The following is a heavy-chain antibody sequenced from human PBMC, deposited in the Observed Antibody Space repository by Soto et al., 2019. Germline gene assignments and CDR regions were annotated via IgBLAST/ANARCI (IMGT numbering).Heavy chain of an antibody. D-gene: IGHD1-26*01. CDR1: GFTLTPLS. Sequence: QVQVVQSGAEVKKPGASVKVSCEMSGFTLTPLSMHWVRQAPGKGLEWMGGFDPVDAETTYARKFQGRLTMTEDTSAHTAYMELSGLTSDDTAVYFCATSPNRGGTYTFWFFDVWGRGTLVTVSS. J-gene: IGHJ2*01. CDR2: FDPVDAET. V-gene: IGHV1-24*01. CDR3: ATSPNRGGTYTFWFFDV.